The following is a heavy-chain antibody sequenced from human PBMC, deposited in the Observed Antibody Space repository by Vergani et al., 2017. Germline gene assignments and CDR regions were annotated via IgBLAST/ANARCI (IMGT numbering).Heavy chain of an antibody. V-gene: IGHV3-43*02. J-gene: IGHJ5*02. Sequence: EVQLVESGGGVVQPGGSLRLSCAASGFTFDDYAMHWVRQAPGKGLEWVSLISGDGGSTYYADSVKGRFTISRDNSKNSLYLQMNSLRTEDTALYYCAKDTKGHGGNWFDPWGQGTLVTVSS. CDR2: ISGDGGST. CDR1: GFTFDDYA. D-gene: IGHD3-10*01. CDR3: AKDTKGHGGNWFDP.